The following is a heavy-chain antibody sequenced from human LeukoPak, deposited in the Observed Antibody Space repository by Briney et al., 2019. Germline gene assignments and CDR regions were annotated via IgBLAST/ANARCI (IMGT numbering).Heavy chain of an antibody. D-gene: IGHD3-22*01. J-gene: IGHJ4*02. CDR3: AKDREAYDSSGYPPGH. CDR1: GFTLRRYV. CDR2: ILYDGSNK. Sequence: GGSVRLLFGVWGFTLRRYVMGWVREAPGEGVGGVGVILYDGSNKYYPHSVNDRFTISRDNSNNTLYLQMNSLRAEDTAVYYCAKDREAYDSSGYPPGHWGQGTLVTVSS. V-gene: IGHV3-30*18.